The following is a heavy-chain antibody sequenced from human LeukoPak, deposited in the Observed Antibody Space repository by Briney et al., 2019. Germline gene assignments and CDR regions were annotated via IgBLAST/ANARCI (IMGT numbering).Heavy chain of an antibody. Sequence: SETLSLTCTVSGGSISSSGYYWGWIRQPPGKGLEWIGSIYYSGSTYYNPSLKSRVTISVDTSKNQFSLKLSSVTAADTAVYYCARDPYYGSGSYYQISDYWGQGTLVTVSS. D-gene: IGHD3-10*01. V-gene: IGHV4-39*07. J-gene: IGHJ4*02. CDR1: GGSISSSGYY. CDR2: IYYSGST. CDR3: ARDPYYGSGSYYQISDY.